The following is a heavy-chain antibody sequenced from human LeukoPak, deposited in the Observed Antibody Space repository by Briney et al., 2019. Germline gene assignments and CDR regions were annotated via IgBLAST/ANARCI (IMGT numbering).Heavy chain of an antibody. D-gene: IGHD6-13*01. CDR3: ARAKRDGYSSSWYVYLDYYYMDV. CDR1: GYTFTGYY. Sequence: ASVKVSCKASGYTFTGYYMHWVRQAPGQGLEWMGWINPNSGGTNYAQKFQGRVTMTRDTSISTAYMELSRLRSDDTAVYYCARAKRDGYSSSWYVYLDYYYMDVWGKGTTVTVSS. CDR2: INPNSGGT. V-gene: IGHV1-2*02. J-gene: IGHJ6*03.